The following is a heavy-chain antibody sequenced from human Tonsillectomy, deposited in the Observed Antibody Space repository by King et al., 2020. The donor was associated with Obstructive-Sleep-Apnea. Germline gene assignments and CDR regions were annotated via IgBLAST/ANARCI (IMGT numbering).Heavy chain of an antibody. CDR1: GFIFSGSA. Sequence: VQLVESGGALVQPGGSLKLSCATSGFIFSGSAMHWVRQAPGKGLEWVGRIRSKVNNYATEYSASVRGRFTVSRDDSKNTAYLQMNSLKTEDTAVYYCSRAVGGALRTRAYHYGLDVWGQGTTVTVSS. V-gene: IGHV3-73*02. CDR3: SRAVGGALRTRAYHYGLDV. J-gene: IGHJ6*02. D-gene: IGHD4/OR15-4a*01. CDR2: IRSKVNNYAT.